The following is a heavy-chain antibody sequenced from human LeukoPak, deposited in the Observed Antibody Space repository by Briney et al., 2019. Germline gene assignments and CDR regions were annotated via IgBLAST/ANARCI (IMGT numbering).Heavy chain of an antibody. CDR3: ARLYCSSTSCHTLHYYYMDV. D-gene: IGHD2-2*02. CDR2: IEEDGSEK. CDR1: GFTLSSYW. J-gene: IGHJ6*03. Sequence: GGSLRLSCAASGFTLSSYWMTWVRQAPGKGLEWVADIEEDGSEKYYVDSVKGRFTISRDNAKNSLYLQMNSLRAEDTALYYCARLYCSSTSCHTLHYYYMDVWGKGTAVTVSS. V-gene: IGHV3-7*01.